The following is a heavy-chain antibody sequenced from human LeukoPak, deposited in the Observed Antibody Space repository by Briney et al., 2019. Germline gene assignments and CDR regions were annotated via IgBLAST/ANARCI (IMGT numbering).Heavy chain of an antibody. CDR2: ISGSGGST. CDR3: AKDSSFAAAASFDY. J-gene: IGHJ4*02. V-gene: IGHV3-23*01. CDR1: DFRVTSYY. D-gene: IGHD3-16*01. Sequence: PGGSLRLSCAPSDFRVTSYYMGWVRQAPGKGLEWVSAISGSGGSTYYADSVKGRFTISRDNSKNTLYLQMNSLRAEDTAVYYCAKDSSFAAAASFDYWGQGTLVTVSS.